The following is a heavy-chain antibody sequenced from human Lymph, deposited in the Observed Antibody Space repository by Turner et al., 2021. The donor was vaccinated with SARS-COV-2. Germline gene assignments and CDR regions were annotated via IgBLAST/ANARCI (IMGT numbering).Heavy chain of an antibody. D-gene: IGHD3-10*01. CDR1: GYTFTVYY. Sequence: QVQLVQSGAEVKKPGASVKVSCKASGYTFTVYYMHWVRQAPGQGLEWTGWINPNSGGTNYAQKFQGRVTMTRDTSISTAYMEMSRLRSDYTAVYYCARSRDLQSMVRGVDPFDYWGQGTLVTVSS. CDR2: INPNSGGT. J-gene: IGHJ4*02. CDR3: ARSRDLQSMVRGVDPFDY. V-gene: IGHV1-2*02.